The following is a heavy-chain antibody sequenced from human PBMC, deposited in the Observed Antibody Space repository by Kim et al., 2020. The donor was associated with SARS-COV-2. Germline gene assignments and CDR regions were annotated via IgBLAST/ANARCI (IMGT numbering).Heavy chain of an antibody. CDR2: IGGSGGTI. CDR1: GFTFSSYS. V-gene: IGHV3-48*04. CDR3: ARDHLFDY. Sequence: GGSLRLSCAASGFTFSSYSMNWVRQAPGKGLEWVSYIGGSGGTIYYADSVKGRFTISRDNAKNSLYLQMNTLRAEDTAVYYCARDHLFDYWGQGTLVTVSS. J-gene: IGHJ4*02.